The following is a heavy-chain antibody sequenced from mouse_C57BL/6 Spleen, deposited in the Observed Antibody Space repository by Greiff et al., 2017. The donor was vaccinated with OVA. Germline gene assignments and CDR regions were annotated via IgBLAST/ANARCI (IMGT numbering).Heavy chain of an antibody. CDR2: IYPGDGDT. V-gene: IGHV1-82*01. D-gene: IGHD2-4*01. Sequence: QVHVQQSGPELVKPGASVKISCKASGYAFTSSWMNWVKQRPGQGLEWIGRIYPGDGDTNYNGKFKGKATLTADTSSSTAYMQLSSLTSEDSAVYFCANDYSLAMDYWGQGTSVTVSS. CDR3: ANDYSLAMDY. CDR1: GYAFTSSW. J-gene: IGHJ4*01.